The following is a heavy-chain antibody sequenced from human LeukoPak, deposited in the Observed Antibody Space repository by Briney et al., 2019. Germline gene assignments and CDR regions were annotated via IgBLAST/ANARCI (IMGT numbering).Heavy chain of an antibody. D-gene: IGHD2-15*01. CDR3: ARDRSRYCSGGSCVSRFDY. CDR2: IWYDGSNK. V-gene: IGHV3-33*01. Sequence: GGSLRLSCAASGFTFSSYGMHWVRQAPGKGLKWVAVIWYDGSNKYYADSVKGRFTISRDNSKNTLYLQMNSLRAEDTAVYYCARDRSRYCSGGSCVSRFDYWGQGTLVTVSS. CDR1: GFTFSSYG. J-gene: IGHJ4*02.